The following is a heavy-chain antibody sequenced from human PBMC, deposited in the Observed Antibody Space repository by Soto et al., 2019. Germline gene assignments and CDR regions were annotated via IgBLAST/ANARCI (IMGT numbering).Heavy chain of an antibody. J-gene: IGHJ6*02. Sequence: GGSLRLSCAASRFTFRNYAMTWVRQAPGKGLEWVSSISATGGSTYYADSVKGRFTISRDNSKNTVYLQMDSLRVEDTAIYYCAKDRHDFPSYYYGLDVWGQGTTVTVSS. CDR2: ISATGGST. D-gene: IGHD3-3*01. V-gene: IGHV3-23*01. CDR3: AKDRHDFPSYYYGLDV. CDR1: RFTFRNYA.